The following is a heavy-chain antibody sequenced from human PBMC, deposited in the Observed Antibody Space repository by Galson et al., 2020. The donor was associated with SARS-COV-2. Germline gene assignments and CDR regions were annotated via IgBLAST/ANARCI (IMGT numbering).Heavy chain of an antibody. J-gene: IGHJ5*02. CDR2: FDPEDGET. CDR1: GYTLTELS. CDR3: ATTSPLGWYNWFDP. D-gene: IGHD2-8*01. V-gene: IGHV1-24*01. Sequence: ASVKVSCKVSGYTLTELSMHWVRQAPGKGLEWMGGFDPEDGETIYAQKFQGRVTMTEDTSTDTAYMELSSLRSEDTAVYYCATTSPLGWYNWFDPWGQGTLVTVSS.